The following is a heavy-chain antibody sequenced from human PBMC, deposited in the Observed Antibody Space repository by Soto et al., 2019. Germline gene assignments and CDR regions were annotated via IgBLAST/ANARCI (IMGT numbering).Heavy chain of an antibody. J-gene: IGHJ6*02. D-gene: IGHD3-16*01. V-gene: IGHV3-23*01. CDR1: VFTFSSDA. Sequence: GGSRRLSCSSSVFTFSSDAMSWVRQAPGKGLEWGSAISCSGGSTYYADSVKVRFTISRDNSKNTLYLQMNSLRAEDTAVYYCAKAYDYVRYYYGMDVWGQGTTVTVSS. CDR2: ISCSGGST. CDR3: AKAYDYVRYYYGMDV.